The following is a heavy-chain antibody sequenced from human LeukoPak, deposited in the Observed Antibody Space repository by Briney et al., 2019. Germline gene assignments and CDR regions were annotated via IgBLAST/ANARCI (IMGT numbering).Heavy chain of an antibody. Sequence: GGSLTLSCAASGITFSSYGMHWVRQAPSKGLEWVAVISYDGSHRYYADTVKGRFSSSRDNSKNTQYLQMNSLRADDTAVYYCAKGARGDTVTSIVSLNWFDPWGQGTLVTVSS. CDR2: ISYDGSHR. D-gene: IGHD4-17*01. CDR3: AKGARGDTVTSIVSLNWFDP. J-gene: IGHJ5*02. V-gene: IGHV3-30*18. CDR1: GITFSSYG.